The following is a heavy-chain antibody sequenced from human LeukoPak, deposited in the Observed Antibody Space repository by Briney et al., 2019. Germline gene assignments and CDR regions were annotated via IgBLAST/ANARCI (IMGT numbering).Heavy chain of an antibody. D-gene: IGHD6-13*01. J-gene: IGHJ4*02. CDR2: INPNSGGS. Sequence: ASVKVSCKASGYTFTGHYMHWVRQAPGQGLEWIGWINPNSGGSSFAQKFQGRVTMTRDTSISTAYMELSSLRSDDTAVYFCARDWSLAAAGPIDYWGQGTLVTVSS. CDR1: GYTFTGHY. V-gene: IGHV1-2*02. CDR3: ARDWSLAAAGPIDY.